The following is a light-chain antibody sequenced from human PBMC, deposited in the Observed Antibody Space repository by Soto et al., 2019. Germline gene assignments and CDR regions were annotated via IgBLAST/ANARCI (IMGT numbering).Light chain of an antibody. J-gene: IGLJ2*01. CDR1: SSNIGAGYD. CDR2: GNS. Sequence: QSVLTQPPSVSGAPGQRVTISCTGSSSNIGAGYDVHWYQQLPGTAPKLLIYGNSNRPSGVPDRFSGSKSGTSASLAITGLQAEYEADYYCQSYDSSLSAVVFGGGTTLTVL. V-gene: IGLV1-40*01. CDR3: QSYDSSLSAVV.